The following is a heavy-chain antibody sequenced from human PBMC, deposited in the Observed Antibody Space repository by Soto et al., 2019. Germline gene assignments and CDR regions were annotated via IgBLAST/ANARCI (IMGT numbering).Heavy chain of an antibody. CDR2: ISAYNNNA. D-gene: IGHD6-19*01. CDR1: GYIFRNFG. CDR3: VIDMFPFSSGPGFFAY. J-gene: IGHJ4*02. Sequence: QVQLVQSGAEVKKPGASVKVSCKASGYIFRNFGFNWLRQAPGQGLEWMGWISAYNNNANYAQILQGRVTLTTDTYTSTSYMDLRSLRSDDTAVYHCVIDMFPFSSGPGFFAYWDQGTLVPVSS. V-gene: IGHV1-18*01.